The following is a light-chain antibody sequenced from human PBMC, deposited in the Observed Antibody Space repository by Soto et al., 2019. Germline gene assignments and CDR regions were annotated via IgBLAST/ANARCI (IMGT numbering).Light chain of an antibody. Sequence: QSVLTQPHSASASLGASGNLTCILSRGYNTYAIAWHQQQPGRGPRYLMKVNSDGSHNKGNGITDRLSGSSAGAERQLTIARLPSEDEAVYFGQSWGTGHRVVGGGTKLTVL. V-gene: IGLV4-69*02. CDR2: VNSDGSH. J-gene: IGLJ3*02. CDR1: RGYNTYA. CDR3: QSWGTGHRV.